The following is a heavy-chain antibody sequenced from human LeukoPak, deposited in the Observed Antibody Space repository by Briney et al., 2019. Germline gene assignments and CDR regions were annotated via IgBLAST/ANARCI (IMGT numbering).Heavy chain of an antibody. J-gene: IGHJ4*02. CDR1: GGSFSGYY. D-gene: IGHD1-26*01. CDR3: ARGARYSGSYYVY. V-gene: IGHV4-34*01. Sequence: SETLSLTCAVYGGSFSGYYWSWIRQPPGKGLEWIGEINPSGSTNYNPSLKSRVTISVDTSKNQFSLKLSSVTAADTAVYYCARGARYSGSYYVYWGQGTLVTVSS. CDR2: INPSGST.